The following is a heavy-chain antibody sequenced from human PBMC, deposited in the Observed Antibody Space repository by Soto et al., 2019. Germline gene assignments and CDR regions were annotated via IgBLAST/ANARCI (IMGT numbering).Heavy chain of an antibody. CDR3: ARAGRRSDSCSSCSSDY. D-gene: IGHD6-6*01. CDR1: GYTFTSYY. Sequence: ASVKVSCKASGYTFTSYYMHWVRQAPGQGLEWMGIINPSGGSTSYAQKFQGRVTMTRDTSTSTVYMELSSLRSEDTAVYCCARAGRRSDSCSSCSSDYWGQGTLVTVSS. V-gene: IGHV1-46*01. J-gene: IGHJ4*02. CDR2: INPSGGST.